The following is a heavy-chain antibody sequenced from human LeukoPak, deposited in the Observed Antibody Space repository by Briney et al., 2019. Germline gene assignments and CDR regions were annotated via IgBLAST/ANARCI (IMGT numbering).Heavy chain of an antibody. J-gene: IGHJ4*02. V-gene: IGHV3-33*01. CDR1: GFTFSSYG. D-gene: IGHD6-6*01. CDR3: ARAWDTAAPYYFDY. Sequence: GRSLRLSCGASGFTFSSYGMHWVRQAPGKGLEWVAVIWYDGSNKYYADSVKGRFTISRDNSKNTLYLQMNSLRAEDTAVYYCARAWDTAAPYYFDYWGQGTLVTVSS. CDR2: IWYDGSNK.